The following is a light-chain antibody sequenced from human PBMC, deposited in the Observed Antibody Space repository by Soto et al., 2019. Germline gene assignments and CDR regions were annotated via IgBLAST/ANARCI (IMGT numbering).Light chain of an antibody. CDR2: AAS. J-gene: IGKJ1*01. CDR3: LHDYAYPRT. CDR1: QDIRND. V-gene: IGKV1-6*01. Sequence: AIQMTQSPSSLSASVGDRVTITCRASQDIRNDLGWYQQKPGEAPQLLIYAASHLQSGVPSRFSGSGSGTAVTLTISSLQPEDFATYYCLHDYAYPRTFGQGTKVDIK.